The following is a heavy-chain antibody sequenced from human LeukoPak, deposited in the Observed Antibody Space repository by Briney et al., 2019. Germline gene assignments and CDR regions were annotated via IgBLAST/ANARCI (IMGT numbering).Heavy chain of an antibody. J-gene: IGHJ5*02. Sequence: WGSLRLSCVASGFTFSSCNINWVRQAPGEGLEWVSSISSSGDYIYYADSVKGRFTISRDNAKNSLYLQMNSLRAEDTAAYYCARCGYDILTGAGWFDPWGQGTLVTVSS. CDR2: ISSSGDYI. V-gene: IGHV3-21*01. CDR3: ARCGYDILTGAGWFDP. CDR1: GFTFSSCN. D-gene: IGHD3-9*01.